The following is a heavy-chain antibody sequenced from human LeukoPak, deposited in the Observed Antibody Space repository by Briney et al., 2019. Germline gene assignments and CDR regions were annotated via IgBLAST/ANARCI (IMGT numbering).Heavy chain of an antibody. D-gene: IGHD3-9*01. CDR2: IDPSSGAT. J-gene: IGHJ4*02. Sequence: ASVKVSCKASGFTFTGYSIHWVRQAPGQGLEWMVWIDPSSGATNYAPKFQGRVTMTRDTSISTAYMELRRLTSDDTAVYYCARSPSIGNDILTAYYYWGQGTLVTVSS. V-gene: IGHV1-2*02. CDR3: ARSPSIGNDILTAYYY. CDR1: GFTFTGYS.